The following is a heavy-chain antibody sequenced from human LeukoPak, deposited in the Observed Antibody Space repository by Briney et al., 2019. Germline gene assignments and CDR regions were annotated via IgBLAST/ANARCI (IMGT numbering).Heavy chain of an antibody. CDR1: GDIVSSNSAA. D-gene: IGHD3-3*01. CDR3: ASAIFGVVNDAFDI. J-gene: IGHJ3*02. V-gene: IGHV6-1*01. Sequence: SQTLSLTCAISGDIVSSNSAAWNWIRQSPSRGLEWLVRTYYRSKWYNDYAVSVKSRITINPDTSKNQFSLQLNSVTPEDTAVYYCASAIFGVVNDAFDIWGQGTMVTVSS. CDR2: TYYRSKWYN.